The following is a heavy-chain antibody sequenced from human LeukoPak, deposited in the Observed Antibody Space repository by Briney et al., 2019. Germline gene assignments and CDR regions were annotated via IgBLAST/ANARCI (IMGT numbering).Heavy chain of an antibody. D-gene: IGHD3-22*01. CDR1: GFTFNNYA. CDR3: AKAKGQYDTDTFDV. V-gene: IGHV3-23*01. Sequence: PGGSLRLSCAASGFTFNNYAMSWIRQAPGKGLEWVSAISGSDGRTYYADSVKGRFTISRDNSKNTLYLQMNSLRAEDTAVFYCAKAKGQYDTDTFDVWGQGTMVTVSS. J-gene: IGHJ3*01. CDR2: ISGSDGRT.